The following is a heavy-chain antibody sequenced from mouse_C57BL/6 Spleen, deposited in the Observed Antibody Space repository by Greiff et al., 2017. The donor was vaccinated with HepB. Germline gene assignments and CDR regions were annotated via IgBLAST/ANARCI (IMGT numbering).Heavy chain of an antibody. CDR2: IDPETGGT. J-gene: IGHJ1*03. CDR1: GYTFTDYE. Sequence: QVQLKESGAELVRPGASVTLSCKASGYTFTDYEMHWVKQTPVHGLEWIGAIDPETGGTAYNQKFKGKAILTADKSSSTAYMELRSLTSEDSAVYYCTRYFYYYGSSSYFDVWGTGTTVTVSS. D-gene: IGHD1-1*01. CDR3: TRYFYYYGSSSYFDV. V-gene: IGHV1-15*01.